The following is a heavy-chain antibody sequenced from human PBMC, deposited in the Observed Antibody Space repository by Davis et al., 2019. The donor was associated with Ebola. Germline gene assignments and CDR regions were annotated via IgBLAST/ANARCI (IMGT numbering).Heavy chain of an antibody. Sequence: GESLKISCAASGFTFSNAWMSWVRQAPGKGLEWVGSIKSKTDGGTTDYAAPVKGRFTISRDDSKNTLDLQMNSLKTEDTAVYYCTTALYTTDAFDIWGQGTMVTVSS. CDR2: IKSKTDGGTT. V-gene: IGHV3-15*01. J-gene: IGHJ3*02. D-gene: IGHD1-26*01. CDR3: TTALYTTDAFDI. CDR1: GFTFSNAW.